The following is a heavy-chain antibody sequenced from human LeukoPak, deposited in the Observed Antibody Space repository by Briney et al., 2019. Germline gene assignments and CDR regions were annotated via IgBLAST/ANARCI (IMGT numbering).Heavy chain of an antibody. CDR2: ISCSSSYI. CDR1: GFTFSSYS. V-gene: IGHV3-21*01. J-gene: IGHJ3*02. D-gene: IGHD2-2*01. Sequence: PGGSLRLSCAASGFTFSSYSMNWVRQAPGKGLEWVSSISCSSSYIYYADSVKGRFTISRDNAKNSLYLQMNSLRVEDTAVYYCASSQGYCSSTSCYTLNAFDIWGQGTMVTVSS. CDR3: ASSQGYCSSTSCYTLNAFDI.